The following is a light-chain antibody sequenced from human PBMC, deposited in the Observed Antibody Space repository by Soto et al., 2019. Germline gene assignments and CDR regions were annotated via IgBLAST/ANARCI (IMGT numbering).Light chain of an antibody. J-gene: IGKJ1*01. Sequence: EIVMTQSPATLSVSPGEGATLSCRASQSLSSSLAWYQQKPGQAPRLLXYDASNRATGIPARFSGSGSGTDFTLTISSLEPEDSAVYYCQQYGSSPTWTFGQGTQVDIK. CDR3: QQYGSSPTWT. CDR1: QSLSSS. CDR2: DAS. V-gene: IGKV3-20*01.